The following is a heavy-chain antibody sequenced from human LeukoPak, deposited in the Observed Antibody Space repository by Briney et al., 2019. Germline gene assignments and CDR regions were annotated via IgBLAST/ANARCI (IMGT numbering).Heavy chain of an antibody. CDR2: TYYRSKLYN. CDR1: GDSVSSNSAA. V-gene: IGHV6-1*01. D-gene: IGHD4-23*01. J-gene: IGHJ4*02. CDR3: ARAERIGNIRYFDY. Sequence: SQPLSLTCALSGDSVSSNSAAWHWIRQSPSGGLEWLGRTYYRSKLYNDYAVSVKSRITINPDTSKNQFSLQLNSVTPEDTAVYYCARAERIGNIRYFDYWGQGTLVTVSS.